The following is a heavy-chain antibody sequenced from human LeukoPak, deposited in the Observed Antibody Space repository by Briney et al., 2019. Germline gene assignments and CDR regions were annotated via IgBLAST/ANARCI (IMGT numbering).Heavy chain of an antibody. CDR1: GYIFTNYW. CDR3: VGGMVSSGYAADYYDF. V-gene: IGHV5-51*01. D-gene: IGHD6-25*01. CDR2: IHPGHSHV. Sequence: GESLKISCQLSGYIFTNYWVGWVRQLAGKGLEWMGIIHPGHSHVYYSPSFQGQVTISADRSLSTASLQWSSLKASDTAIYYCVGGMVSSGYAADYYDFWGQGALVTVSS. J-gene: IGHJ4*02.